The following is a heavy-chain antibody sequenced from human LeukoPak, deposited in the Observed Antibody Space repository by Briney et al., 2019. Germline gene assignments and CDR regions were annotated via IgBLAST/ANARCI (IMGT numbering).Heavy chain of an antibody. CDR1: GFIFSSYG. Sequence: GGSLRLSCAVSGFIFSSYGMHWVRQAPGKGLEWVAVISYDGSNKYYADSVKGRFTISRDNSKNTLYLQMISLRAEDTAVYYCARARQQLAHYFDFWGQGTLVTVSS. V-gene: IGHV3-30*19. J-gene: IGHJ4*02. CDR2: ISYDGSNK. D-gene: IGHD6-13*01. CDR3: ARARQQLAHYFDF.